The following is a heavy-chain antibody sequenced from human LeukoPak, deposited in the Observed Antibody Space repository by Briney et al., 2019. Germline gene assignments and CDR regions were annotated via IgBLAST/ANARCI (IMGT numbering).Heavy chain of an antibody. CDR2: IYYSGST. V-gene: IGHV4-39*01. Sequence: PSETLSLTCTVSGGSISSSSYYWGWIRQPPGKGLEWIGSIYYSGSTYYNPSLKSRVTISVDTSKNQFSLKLSSVTAADTAVYCCARKGDGYNYYFDYWGQGTLVTVSS. D-gene: IGHD5-24*01. CDR3: ARKGDGYNYYFDY. J-gene: IGHJ4*02. CDR1: GGSISSSSYY.